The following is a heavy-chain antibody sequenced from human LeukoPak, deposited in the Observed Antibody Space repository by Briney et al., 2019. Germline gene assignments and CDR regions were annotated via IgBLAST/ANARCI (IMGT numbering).Heavy chain of an antibody. J-gene: IGHJ4*02. CDR3: AMGYYDINGYSRGWDY. CDR1: GFTFSSYP. D-gene: IGHD3-16*01. Sequence: GGSLRLSCAASGFTFSSYPLHWIRQAPGKGLEWVAVTSSDDRNEDYGDSVKGRFTVSRDISKKTVYLQMNSLTTEDTAVYYCAMGYYDINGYSRGWDYWGRGTLVIVSS. CDR2: TSSDDRNE. V-gene: IGHV3-30*01.